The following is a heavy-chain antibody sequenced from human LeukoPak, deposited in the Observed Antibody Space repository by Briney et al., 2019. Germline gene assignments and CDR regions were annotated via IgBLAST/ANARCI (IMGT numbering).Heavy chain of an antibody. D-gene: IGHD2-15*01. V-gene: IGHV1-2*02. J-gene: IGHJ1*01. CDR1: GYTFTGYY. CDR2: INPNSGGT. Sequence: ASVKVSCKASGYTFTGYYMHWVRQAPGQGLEWMGWINPNSGGTNYAQKFQGRVTMTRDTSISTAYMELSRLRSDDTAVYYCAREVGYCSGGSCYSEMNAEYFQHWGQGTLVTVSS. CDR3: AREVGYCSGGSCYSEMNAEYFQH.